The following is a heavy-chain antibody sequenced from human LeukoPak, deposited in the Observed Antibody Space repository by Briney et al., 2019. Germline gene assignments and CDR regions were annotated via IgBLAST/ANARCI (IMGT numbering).Heavy chain of an antibody. Sequence: ASVRVSCKASGYTFTNYYMHWVPHAPGQGLEWMGIFNPSGGSTSYAQKFQGRVTMTRDTSTSTVYLELSSLRSEDTAVYYCARDHSGYCSSTSCGCDPWGQGTLVSVSS. CDR3: ARDHSGYCSSTSCGCDP. V-gene: IGHV1-46*01. CDR1: GYTFTNYY. CDR2: FNPSGGST. D-gene: IGHD2-2*01. J-gene: IGHJ5*02.